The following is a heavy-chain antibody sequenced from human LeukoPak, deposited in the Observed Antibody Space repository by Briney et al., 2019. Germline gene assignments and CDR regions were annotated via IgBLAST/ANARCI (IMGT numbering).Heavy chain of an antibody. CDR1: GFTFSSYW. Sequence: GGSLRLSCAVSGFTFSSYWMSWVRQAPGKGLEWVANIKQDGSEKYYVDSVKGRFTISRDNAKNSLYLQMNSLRAEDTAVYYCARRLEWRAGNCFDYWGQGTLVTVSS. CDR3: ARRLEWRAGNCFDY. CDR2: IKQDGSEK. D-gene: IGHD3-3*01. J-gene: IGHJ4*02. V-gene: IGHV3-7*01.